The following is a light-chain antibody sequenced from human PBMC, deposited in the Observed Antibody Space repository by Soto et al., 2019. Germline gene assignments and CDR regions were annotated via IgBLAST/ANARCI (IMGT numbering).Light chain of an antibody. CDR2: GAS. Sequence: IVLTQSPGTLSLSPGERASLSCRASQSFGGSYLAWYQQKPGQAPRLLIYGASTRATGIPDRFSGSGTGTNFTLTISRLEPEDFAVYYCQQYGRSRTFGQGTKVE. CDR1: QSFGGSY. J-gene: IGKJ1*01. V-gene: IGKV3-20*01. CDR3: QQYGRSRT.